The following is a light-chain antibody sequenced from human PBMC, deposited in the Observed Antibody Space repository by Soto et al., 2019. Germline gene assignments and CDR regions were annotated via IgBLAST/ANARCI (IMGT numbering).Light chain of an antibody. V-gene: IGKV3-11*01. CDR3: QQRSNWPRT. CDR2: DAS. Sequence: EIVLTQSPATLSLSPGERATLFCRASQSVSSYLAWYQQKPGQAPRLLIYDASNRATGIPARFSGSGSGTDFPLTISSLEPEDFAVYYCQQRSNWPRTFGPGTKVDIK. J-gene: IGKJ3*01. CDR1: QSVSSY.